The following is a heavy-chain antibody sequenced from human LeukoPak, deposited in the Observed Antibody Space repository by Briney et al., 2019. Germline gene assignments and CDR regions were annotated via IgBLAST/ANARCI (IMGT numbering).Heavy chain of an antibody. V-gene: IGHV4-34*01. Sequence: SETLSLTCAVYGGSFSGYYWSWIRQPPGKGLEWIGEINHSGSTNYNPSLKSRVTISVDTSKNQFSLKLSSVTAADTAVYYCARQSSYDYVWGSYRRVFDYWGQGTLVTVSS. CDR3: ARQSSYDYVWGSYRRVFDY. CDR2: INHSGST. CDR1: GGSFSGYY. J-gene: IGHJ4*02. D-gene: IGHD3-16*02.